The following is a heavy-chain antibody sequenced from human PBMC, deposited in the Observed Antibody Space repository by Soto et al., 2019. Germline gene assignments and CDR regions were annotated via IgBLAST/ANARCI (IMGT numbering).Heavy chain of an antibody. CDR2: ISYDGSNK. D-gene: IGHD3-16*01. CDR1: GFTFSSYA. CDR3: AREAGFEGDYFDY. J-gene: IGHJ4*02. Sequence: QMQLVESGGGVVQPGRSLRLSCAASGFTFSSYAMHWVRQAPGKGLEWVAVISYDGSNKYYADSVKGRFTISRDNSKNTLYLQMNSLRAEDTAVYYCAREAGFEGDYFDYWGQGTLVTVSS. V-gene: IGHV3-30-3*01.